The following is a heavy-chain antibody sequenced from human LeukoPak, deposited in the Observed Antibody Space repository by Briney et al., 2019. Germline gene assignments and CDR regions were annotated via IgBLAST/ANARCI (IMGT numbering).Heavy chain of an antibody. V-gene: IGHV4-31*03. CDR3: ARDLGIAAAWDYYYYGMDV. Sequence: SETLSLTCTVSGGSISSGGYYWSWIRQHPGKGLEWIGYIYYSGSTYYNPSLKSRVTISVNTSKNQFSLKLSSVTAADTAVYYCARDLGIAAAWDYYYYGMDVWGQGTTVTVSS. CDR1: GGSISSGGYY. J-gene: IGHJ6*02. D-gene: IGHD6-13*01. CDR2: IYYSGST.